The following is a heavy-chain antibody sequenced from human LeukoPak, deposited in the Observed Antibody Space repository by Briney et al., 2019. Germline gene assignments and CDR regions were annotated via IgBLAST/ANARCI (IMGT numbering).Heavy chain of an antibody. CDR2: IYYSGSD. CDR1: GRSLNSSSYF. D-gene: IGHD3-22*01. Sequence: SDTLSLTYTFSGRSLNSSSYFWGWIRQPPGKGLELIGSIYYSGSDCYNSYCKIRDTISVETSKTQFCLKLSVVPAADTAVYYCARRTVNSYDSSGYYYFDYWGQGTLVTVSS. V-gene: IGHV4-39*01. CDR3: ARRTVNSYDSSGYYYFDY. J-gene: IGHJ4*02.